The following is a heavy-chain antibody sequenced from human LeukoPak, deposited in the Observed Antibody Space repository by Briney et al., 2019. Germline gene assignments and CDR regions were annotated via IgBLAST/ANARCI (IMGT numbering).Heavy chain of an antibody. CDR3: AKDQVVGATNYYYGMDV. V-gene: IGHV3-30*18. CDR2: ISYDRSNK. D-gene: IGHD1-26*01. CDR1: GYTFSSYG. J-gene: IGHJ6*02. Sequence: GGSLRLSCAASGYTFSSYGMHWVRQAPGKGLEWVAVISYDRSNKYYADSVKGRFTISRDNSKNTLYLQMNSLRAEDTAVYYCAKDQVVGATNYYYGMDVWGQGTTVTVSS.